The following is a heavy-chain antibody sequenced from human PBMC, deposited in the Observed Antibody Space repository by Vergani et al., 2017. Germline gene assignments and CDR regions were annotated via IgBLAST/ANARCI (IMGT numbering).Heavy chain of an antibody. CDR2: TRPHEDGA. J-gene: IGHJ5*02. D-gene: IGHD6-19*01. CDR3: GKTQGTVVGTWWFDP. V-gene: IGHV3-30*02. Sequence: QVQLVESGAGVVQPGGSMRLHCSASGLILSSYCVHWVRQAPGRGLESVTFTRPHEDGAFFSASVRDRFTVSRDNSKNTLYLEMNMLNVDDTSIYYCGKTQGTVVGTWWFDPWGQGTPVTVSS. CDR1: GLILSSYC.